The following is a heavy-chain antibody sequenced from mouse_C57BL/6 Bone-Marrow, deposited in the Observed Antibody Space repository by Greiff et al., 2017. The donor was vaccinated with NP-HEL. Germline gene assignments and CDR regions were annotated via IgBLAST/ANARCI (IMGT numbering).Heavy chain of an antibody. CDR2: ISDGGSYT. J-gene: IGHJ4*01. CDR1: GFTFSSYA. CDR3: ARDFYYGSSLYYYAMDY. V-gene: IGHV5-4*01. Sequence: EVNVVESGGGLVKPGGSLKLSCAASGFTFSSYAMSWVRQTPEKRLEWVATISDGGSYTYYPDNVKGRFTISRDNAKNNLYLQMSHLKSEDTAMYYCARDFYYGSSLYYYAMDYWGQGTSVTVSS. D-gene: IGHD1-1*01.